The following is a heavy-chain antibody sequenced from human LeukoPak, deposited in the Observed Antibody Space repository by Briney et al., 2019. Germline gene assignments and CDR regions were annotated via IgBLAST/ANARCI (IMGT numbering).Heavy chain of an antibody. CDR1: GFTFSSYA. D-gene: IGHD1-26*01. CDR3: ARAVGATTYGNFEY. J-gene: IGHJ4*02. Sequence: GGSLRLSCAASGFTFSSYAMSWVRQAPGKGLEWVSGISGSGGSTYYADSVKGRFTISRDNSKNTLYLQMNSLRAEDTAVYYCARAVGATTYGNFEYWGQGTLVTVSS. V-gene: IGHV3-23*01. CDR2: ISGSGGST.